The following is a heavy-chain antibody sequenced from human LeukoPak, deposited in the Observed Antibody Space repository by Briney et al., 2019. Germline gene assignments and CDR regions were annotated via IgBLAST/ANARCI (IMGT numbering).Heavy chain of an antibody. CDR3: PRHAGSYWASAFDI. D-gene: IGHD1-26*01. CDR2: IYYSGST. V-gene: IGHV4-39*01. CDR1: GGSISSSSYY. J-gene: IGHJ3*02. Sequence: SETLSLTCTVSGGSISSSSYYWRWIRQPPGKGLEWIGSIYYSGSTYYNPSLKSRVTISVDTSKNQFSLKLSSVTAADTAVYYCPRHAGSYWASAFDIWAQGTMVTVSS.